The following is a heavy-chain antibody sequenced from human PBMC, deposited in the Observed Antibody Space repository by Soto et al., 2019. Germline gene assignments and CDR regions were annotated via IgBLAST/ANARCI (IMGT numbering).Heavy chain of an antibody. CDR3: ARETPSAAAAYYYYGLDV. CDR1: GGTFSSCF. V-gene: IGHV1-69*01. Sequence: QVQLVQSGAEVKKAGSSVKVSCKVSGGTFSSCFINWVRQAPGQGLEWVGGIIPVFGTGSYAEKFQGRVTITADESTSTAYMELSRLRSDDTAVYYCARETPSAAAAYYYYGLDVWGQGTTVTVPS. D-gene: IGHD6-13*01. J-gene: IGHJ6*02. CDR2: IIPVFGTG.